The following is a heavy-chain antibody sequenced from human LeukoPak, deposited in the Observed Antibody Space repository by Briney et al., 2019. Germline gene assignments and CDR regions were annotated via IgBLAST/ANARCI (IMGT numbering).Heavy chain of an antibody. CDR2: ISAYNGNT. D-gene: IGHD3-9*01. V-gene: IGHV1-18*01. Sequence: ASVKVSCKASGYTFTNYIISWVRQAPGQGLEWMGWISAYNGNTNYAQKLQGRVTMTTDTSTATAYMELRSLRSDDTAVYYCARMNSYDLLTGYYNDYWGQGTLVTVSS. CDR3: ARMNSYDLLTGYYNDY. J-gene: IGHJ4*02. CDR1: GYTFTNYI.